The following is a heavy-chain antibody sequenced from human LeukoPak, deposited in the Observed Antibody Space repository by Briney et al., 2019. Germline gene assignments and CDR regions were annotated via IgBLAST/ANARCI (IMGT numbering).Heavy chain of an antibody. CDR1: GGSISSGSYY. CDR3: ARDPPSIAARPDGYYYCYYMDV. D-gene: IGHD6-6*01. Sequence: SETLSLTCTVSGGSISSGSYYWSWIRQPAGKGLEWIGRIYTSGSTNYNPSLKSRVTISVDTSKNQFSLKLSSVTAADTAVYYCARDPPSIAARPDGYYYCYYMDVWGKGTTVTVSS. CDR2: IYTSGST. J-gene: IGHJ6*03. V-gene: IGHV4-61*02.